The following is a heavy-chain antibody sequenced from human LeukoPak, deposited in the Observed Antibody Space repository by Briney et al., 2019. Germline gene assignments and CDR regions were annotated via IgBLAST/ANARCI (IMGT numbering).Heavy chain of an antibody. D-gene: IGHD3-16*02. Sequence: PGGSLRLSCAASGFTFSGSAMHWVRQASGKGLEWVGRIRSKANSYATAYAASVKGRFTISRDDSKNTAYLQMNSLKTEDTAVYYCTRHYQPTRSYYYYGMDVWGQGTTVTVSS. J-gene: IGHJ6*02. CDR2: IRSKANSYAT. V-gene: IGHV3-73*01. CDR1: GFTFSGSA. CDR3: TRHYQPTRSYYYYGMDV.